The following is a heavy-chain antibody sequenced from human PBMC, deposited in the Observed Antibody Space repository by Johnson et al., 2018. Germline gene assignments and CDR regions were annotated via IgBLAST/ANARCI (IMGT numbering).Heavy chain of an antibody. Sequence: QVQLVQSGGGVVQPGRSLRLSCAASGFTFSNYGMHWVRQAPGKGLEWVAVISYDGSNKYYADSVKGRFTISRDNSKNTLSLQMGSLRPEDMAVYYCARVGDTYGYLGDAFGIWGQGTMVIVSS. CDR2: ISYDGSNK. J-gene: IGHJ3*02. CDR3: ARVGDTYGYLGDAFGI. CDR1: GFTFSNYG. D-gene: IGHD5-18*01. V-gene: IGHV3-30*03.